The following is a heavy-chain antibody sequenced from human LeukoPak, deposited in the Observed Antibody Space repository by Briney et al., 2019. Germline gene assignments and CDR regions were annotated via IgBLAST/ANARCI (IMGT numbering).Heavy chain of an antibody. CDR2: INTNTGNP. V-gene: IGHV7-4-1*02. D-gene: IGHD3-10*01. CDR3: ASEDYGSGSYEYNWFDP. J-gene: IGHJ5*02. Sequence: ASVKVSCKASGYTFTSYAMNWVRQAPGQGLEWMGWINTNTGNPTYAQGFTGRFVFSLDTSVSTAYLQISSLKAEDTAVYYCASEDYGSGSYEYNWFDPWGQGTLVTVSS. CDR1: GYTFTSYA.